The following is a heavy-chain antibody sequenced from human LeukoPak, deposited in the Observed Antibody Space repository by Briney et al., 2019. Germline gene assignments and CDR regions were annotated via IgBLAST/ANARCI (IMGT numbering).Heavy chain of an antibody. D-gene: IGHD6-19*01. J-gene: IGHJ4*02. Sequence: GGSLRLSCAASGFTFTSYWMSWVRQAPGKGLEWVANIKQDGSEKDYVDSVKGRFTISRDNAKNSLYLQMNSLRAEDTAVYYCARDAGGWGYYFDYWGQGTLVTVSS. CDR1: GFTFTSYW. CDR2: IKQDGSEK. CDR3: ARDAGGWGYYFDY. V-gene: IGHV3-7*04.